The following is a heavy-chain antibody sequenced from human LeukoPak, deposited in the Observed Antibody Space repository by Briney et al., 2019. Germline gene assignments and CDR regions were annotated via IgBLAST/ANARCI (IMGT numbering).Heavy chain of an antibody. Sequence: GGSLRLSCAASRFTFSSYAMSWVRQAPGKGLEWVSGVSGSGSSTYYADSVKGRFTISRDNSKNTLYLQMNSLRAEDTAVYYCAKDERNWNYNLASQTYDWGQGTLVTVSS. D-gene: IGHD1-7*01. V-gene: IGHV3-23*01. CDR1: RFTFSSYA. CDR3: AKDERNWNYNLASQTYD. CDR2: VSGSGSST. J-gene: IGHJ4*02.